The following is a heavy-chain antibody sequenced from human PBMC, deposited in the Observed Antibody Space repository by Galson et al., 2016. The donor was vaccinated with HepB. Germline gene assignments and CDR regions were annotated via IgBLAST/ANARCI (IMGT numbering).Heavy chain of an antibody. Sequence: SVKVSCKASGYTFTSYYMYWVRQAPGQGLEWMGIINPSGGSTSYAKKFQGRVTMTRDTSTRSVYMELSSLRSEDPALYYCARDLSIANRPAYYYYGMDVWGQGTTVTVSS. CDR1: GYTFTSYY. V-gene: IGHV1-46*01. CDR2: INPSGGST. CDR3: ARDLSIANRPAYYYYGMDV. D-gene: IGHD6-6*01. J-gene: IGHJ6*02.